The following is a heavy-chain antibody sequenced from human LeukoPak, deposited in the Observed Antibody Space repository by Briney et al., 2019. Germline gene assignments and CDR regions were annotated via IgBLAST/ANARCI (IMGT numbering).Heavy chain of an antibody. Sequence: SETLSLTCTVSGDSISSYYWSWIRQPAGKGLEWIGRIYTSGSTNYNPSLKSRVTISVDTSKNQCSLNLNSVTAADTAVYYCARAVGVGLYNWFDPWGQGTLVTVSS. CDR2: IYTSGST. V-gene: IGHV4-4*07. CDR1: GDSISSYY. D-gene: IGHD1-26*01. CDR3: ARAVGVGLYNWFDP. J-gene: IGHJ5*02.